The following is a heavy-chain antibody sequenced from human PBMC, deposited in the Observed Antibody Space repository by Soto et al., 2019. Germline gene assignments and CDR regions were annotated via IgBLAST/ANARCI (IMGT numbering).Heavy chain of an antibody. CDR3: ARDLTTVVTSDAFDI. CDR1: GFTFSSYA. CDR2: ISYDGSNK. Sequence: QVQLVESGGGVVQPGRSLRLSCAASGFTFSSYAMHWVRQAPGKGLEWVAVISYDGSNKYYADSVKGRFTISRDNSKNTLYLQMNSLRAEDTAVYYCARDLTTVVTSDAFDIWGQGTMVTVSS. J-gene: IGHJ3*02. D-gene: IGHD4-17*01. V-gene: IGHV3-30-3*01.